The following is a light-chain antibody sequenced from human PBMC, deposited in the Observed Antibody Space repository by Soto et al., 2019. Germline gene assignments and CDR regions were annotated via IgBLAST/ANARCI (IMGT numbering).Light chain of an antibody. CDR3: QQYGTSPMYT. V-gene: IGKV3-20*01. CDR1: QSTSSTY. Sequence: ETVLTQSPGTLSLSLGDRATLSCRASQSTSSTYLAWYQQKAGQAPRLLIYGTSNRATGIPDRFSGSGSGTDFTLTISRLEPEDFVVYYCQQYGTSPMYTFGQGTKLEIK. CDR2: GTS. J-gene: IGKJ2*01.